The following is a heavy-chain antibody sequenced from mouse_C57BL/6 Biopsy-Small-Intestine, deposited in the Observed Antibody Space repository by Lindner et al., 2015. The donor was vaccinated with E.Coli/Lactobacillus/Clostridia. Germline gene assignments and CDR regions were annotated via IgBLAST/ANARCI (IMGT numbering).Heavy chain of an antibody. CDR2: ISSGSSTI. Sequence: VQLQESGGGLVKPGGSLKLSCAASGFTFSDYGMHWVRQAPEKGLEWVAYISSGSSTIYYADTVKGRFTISRDNAKTTLFLQMTSLRSEDTAMYYCARWLLLYYAMDYWGQGTSVTVSS. V-gene: IGHV5-17*01. J-gene: IGHJ4*01. CDR1: GFTFSDYG. CDR3: ARWLLLYYAMDY. D-gene: IGHD2-3*01.